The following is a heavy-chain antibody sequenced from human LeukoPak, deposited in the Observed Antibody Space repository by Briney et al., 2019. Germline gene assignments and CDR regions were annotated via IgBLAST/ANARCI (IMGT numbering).Heavy chain of an antibody. Sequence: GGSLRLSCAASGLMFSSYWMSWVRQAPGKGLEWVANIKKDGSEMYYVDSVKGRFTISRDNAKNSLYLQMNSLRADDTAVYHCARQETSSYNGAFDIWGQGTMVTVSS. CDR1: GLMFSSYW. D-gene: IGHD1-26*01. CDR3: ARQETSSYNGAFDI. J-gene: IGHJ3*02. V-gene: IGHV3-7*01. CDR2: IKKDGSEM.